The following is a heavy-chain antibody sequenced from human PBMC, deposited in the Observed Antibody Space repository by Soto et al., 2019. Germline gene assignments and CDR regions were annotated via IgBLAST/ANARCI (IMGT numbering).Heavy chain of an antibody. Sequence: GGSLRLSCAASGFIFSTYTINWVRQAPGKGLEWVASISSSRDIFYADSVKARFTISRDNANSSVDLQMNSLRVGDTAIYYCARGSWGGDGIDVWGQGTTVTVSS. D-gene: IGHD3-16*01. V-gene: IGHV3-21*01. CDR2: ISSSRDI. CDR1: GFIFSTYT. CDR3: ARGSWGGDGIDV. J-gene: IGHJ6*02.